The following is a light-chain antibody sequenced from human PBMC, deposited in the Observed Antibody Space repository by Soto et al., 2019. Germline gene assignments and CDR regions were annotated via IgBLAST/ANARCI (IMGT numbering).Light chain of an antibody. CDR2: NND. V-gene: IGLV1-44*01. CDR3: AAWDDSLSGLYV. CDR1: SSNIGTYT. J-gene: IGLJ1*01. Sequence: QSVLTQPPSASGTPGQRVTISCSGSSSNIGTYTVNWYQQFPGTAPKLLIYNNDQRPSGVPDRFSGFKYGTAASLAISGLQSEDEAEYYRAAWDDSLSGLYVFGTGTKVTVL.